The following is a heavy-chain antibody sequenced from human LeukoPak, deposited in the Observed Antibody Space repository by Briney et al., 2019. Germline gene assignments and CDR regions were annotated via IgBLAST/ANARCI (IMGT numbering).Heavy chain of an antibody. D-gene: IGHD5-18*01. CDR2: IYPGDSDT. V-gene: IGHV5-51*01. J-gene: IGHJ5*02. Sequence: GASLQISCKGSGSIFTSYWIGWVRPLPGKGLEWMGIIYPGDSDTGYSPSFQGQVTISADKSISTAYLQWSSLKASDTAMYYCARRLLGYSYGYDGISWFDPWGQGTLVTVSS. CDR1: GSIFTSYW. CDR3: ARRLLGYSYGYDGISWFDP.